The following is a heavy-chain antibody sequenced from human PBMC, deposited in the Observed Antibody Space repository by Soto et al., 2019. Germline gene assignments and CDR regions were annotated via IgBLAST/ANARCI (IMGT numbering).Heavy chain of an antibody. CDR2: ISAYNGNT. CDR3: ARDHGTGDKGDAFDI. CDR1: GYTFTSYG. Sequence: ASVKVSCKASGYTFTSYGISWVRQAPGQGLEWMGWISAYNGNTNYAQKLQGRVTMTTDTPTSTAYMELRSLRSDDTAVYYCARDHGTGDKGDAFDIWGQGTMVTVSS. J-gene: IGHJ3*02. V-gene: IGHV1-18*01. D-gene: IGHD7-27*01.